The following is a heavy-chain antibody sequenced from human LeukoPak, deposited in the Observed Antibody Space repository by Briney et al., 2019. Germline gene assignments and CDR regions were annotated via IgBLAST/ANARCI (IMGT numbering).Heavy chain of an antibody. V-gene: IGHV3-23*01. CDR2: IIRGGST. J-gene: IGHJ4*02. Sequence: GGSLRLSCAASGFSFSSYAMSWVRQAPGKGLEWFSGIIRGGSTYYADSAKGRFTISRDNSKNTLYLQMNSLRAEDTAVYYCARDRDRVDYWGQGTLVTVSS. D-gene: IGHD2-15*01. CDR1: GFSFSSYA. CDR3: ARDRDRVDY.